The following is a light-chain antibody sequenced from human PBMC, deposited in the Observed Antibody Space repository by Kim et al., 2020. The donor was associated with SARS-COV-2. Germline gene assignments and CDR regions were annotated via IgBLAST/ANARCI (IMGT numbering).Light chain of an antibody. V-gene: IGLV4-69*01. J-gene: IGLJ3*02. CDR3: QTWDTGIRV. CDR1: SGHSTYA. Sequence: ASVTLTCTLSSGHSTYAIAWHQQQPEKGPRYLMKVDSDGSHNKGDGIPDRFSGSSSGAERYLTISSLQSEDEADYYCQTWDTGIRVFGGGTKVTVL. CDR2: VDSDGSH.